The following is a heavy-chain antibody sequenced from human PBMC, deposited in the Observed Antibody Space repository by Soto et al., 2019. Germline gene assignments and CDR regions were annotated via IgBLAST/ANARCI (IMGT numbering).Heavy chain of an antibody. CDR1: GYTFTNYG. CDR2: INTSNDNK. CDR3: ARGGAAVPPTYYSYMDV. J-gene: IGHJ6*03. Sequence: ASVKVSCKASGYTFTNYGISWVRQAPGEGLEWVGWINTSNDNKLYAQKLQGRLTLTTDTSTSTAYMDLTTLRSDDTAVYYCARGGAAVPPTYYSYMDVWGKGTTVTVSS. D-gene: IGHD6-25*01. V-gene: IGHV1-18*01.